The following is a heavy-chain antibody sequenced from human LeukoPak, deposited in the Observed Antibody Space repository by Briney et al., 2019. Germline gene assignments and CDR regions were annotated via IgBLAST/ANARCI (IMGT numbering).Heavy chain of an antibody. J-gene: IGHJ6*02. D-gene: IGHD3-10*01. CDR1: GYSISSGYY. CDR3: ALGRVTMVRGVPFPYGMDV. V-gene: IGHV4-38-2*02. CDR2: IYHSGST. Sequence: PSETLSLTCTVSGYSISSGYYWGWIRQPPGKGLEWIGGIYHSGSTYYNPSLKSRVTISVDTSKNQFSLKLSSVTAADTAVYYCALGRVTMVRGVPFPYGMDVWGQGTTVTVSS.